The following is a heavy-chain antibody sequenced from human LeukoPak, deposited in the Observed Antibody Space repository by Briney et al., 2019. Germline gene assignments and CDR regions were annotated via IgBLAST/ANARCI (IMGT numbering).Heavy chain of an antibody. V-gene: IGHV3-7*01. CDR2: IKEDGSKK. CDR1: GFTFSNYW. Sequence: PGGSLRLSCAASGFTFSNYWMSWVRQAPGKGLEWVAHIKEDGSKKYYVDSVKGRFTISRDNAKSSLYLQMNSLRAEDTAVYYCARDIVRGVVVVAATSDFWGQGTLVTVSS. D-gene: IGHD2-15*01. CDR3: ARDIVRGVVVVAATSDF. J-gene: IGHJ4*02.